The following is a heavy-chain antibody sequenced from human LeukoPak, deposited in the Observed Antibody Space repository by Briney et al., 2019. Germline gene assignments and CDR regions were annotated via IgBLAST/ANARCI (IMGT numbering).Heavy chain of an antibody. CDR2: IHDSDGCT. V-gene: IGHV3-23*01. J-gene: IGHJ4*02. CDR1: GFTFSSYA. D-gene: IGHD3-10*01. Sequence: GGSLRLSCEASGFTFSSYAMSWVRQAPGKGLEWVSTIHDSDGCTFYADSVKGRFTISRDTSKNTLYLHMNGPRAEDTAIYYCAKVGGSGGLTMYYFDYWGQGTLVTVSS. CDR3: AKVGGSGGLTMYYFDY.